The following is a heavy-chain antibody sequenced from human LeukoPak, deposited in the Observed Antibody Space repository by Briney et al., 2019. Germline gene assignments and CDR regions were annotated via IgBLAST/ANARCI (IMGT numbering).Heavy chain of an antibody. V-gene: IGHV4-39*01. CDR3: ASYENLIAAAGRPYFDY. CDR2: IYYSGST. Sequence: SQTLSLTCTVSGGSISSGDYYWSWIRQPPGKGLEWIGSIYYSGSTYYNPSLKSRVTISVDTSKNQFSLKLSSVTAADTAVYYCASYENLIAAAGRPYFDYWGQGTLVTVSS. D-gene: IGHD6-13*01. J-gene: IGHJ4*02. CDR1: GGSISSGDYY.